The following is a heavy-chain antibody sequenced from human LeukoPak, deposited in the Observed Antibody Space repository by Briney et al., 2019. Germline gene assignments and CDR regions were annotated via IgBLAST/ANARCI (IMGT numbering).Heavy chain of an antibody. CDR1: GYTFTSYG. J-gene: IGHJ4*02. D-gene: IGHD6-19*01. Sequence: GASVKVSCKASGYTFTSYGISWVRQAPGQGLEWMGWISAYNGNANYAQKLQGRVTMTTDTSTSTAYMELRSLRSDDTAVYYCARVLSSGWYPLHREWVVDYWGQGTLVTVSS. CDR3: ARVLSSGWYPLHREWVVDY. CDR2: ISAYNGNA. V-gene: IGHV1-18*01.